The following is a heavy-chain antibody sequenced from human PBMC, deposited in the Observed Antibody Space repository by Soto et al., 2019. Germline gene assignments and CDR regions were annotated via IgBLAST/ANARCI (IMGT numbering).Heavy chain of an antibody. J-gene: IGHJ6*02. CDR1: GGSISSYY. CDR2: IYYSGST. Sequence: SETLSLTCTVSGGSISSYYWSWIRQPPGKGLEWIGYIYYSGSTNYNPSLKSRVTISVDTSKNQFSLKLSSVTAADTAVYYCARGRSYSSSWGETGYYYYGMDVWGQGTTVTVSS. CDR3: ARGRSYSSSWGETGYYYYGMDV. D-gene: IGHD6-13*01. V-gene: IGHV4-59*01.